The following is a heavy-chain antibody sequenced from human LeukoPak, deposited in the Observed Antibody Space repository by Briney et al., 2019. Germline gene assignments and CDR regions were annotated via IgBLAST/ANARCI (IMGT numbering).Heavy chain of an antibody. D-gene: IGHD1-26*01. CDR2: IYHSGST. CDR1: GYSIISGYY. V-gene: IGHV4-38-2*02. Sequence: SETLSLTCTVSGYSIISGYYWGWIRQPPGKGLEWIGSIYHSGSTYYNPSLKSRVTISVDTSKNQFSLKLTSVTPADTAVYYCARGGIVGSRTNWFDPWGQGILVTVSS. CDR3: ARGGIVGSRTNWFDP. J-gene: IGHJ5*02.